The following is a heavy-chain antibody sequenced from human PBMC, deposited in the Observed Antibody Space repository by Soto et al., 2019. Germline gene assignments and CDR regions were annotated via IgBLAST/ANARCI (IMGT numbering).Heavy chain of an antibody. CDR3: ERGGVTDFDY. V-gene: IGHV4-31*03. D-gene: IGHD4-4*01. Sequence: QVQLQESGPGLVKPSETLSLTCTVFGGSISSGGYYWTWIRQHPGKGLEWIGYTHYSGSTYYNPSLKSRLSISVDTSKNQVSLKLSSVTAADTAVYYCERGGVTDFDYWGQGTLVTVSS. CDR1: GGSISSGGYY. J-gene: IGHJ4*02. CDR2: THYSGST.